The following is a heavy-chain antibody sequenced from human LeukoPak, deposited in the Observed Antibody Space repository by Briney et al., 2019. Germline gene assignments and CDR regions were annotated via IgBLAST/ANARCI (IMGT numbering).Heavy chain of an antibody. V-gene: IGHV3-23*01. D-gene: IGHD3-9*01. CDR2: ISGSGGST. CDR1: GFTFSSYA. J-gene: IGHJ4*02. Sequence: GGSLRLSCAASGFTFSSYAMSWVRQAPGKGLEWVSAISGSGGSTYYADSVKGRFTISRDNSKNTLYLQMNSLRAEDTAVYYCAKLGHDILTGYVFSYCFDYWGQGTLVTVSS. CDR3: AKLGHDILTGYVFSYCFDY.